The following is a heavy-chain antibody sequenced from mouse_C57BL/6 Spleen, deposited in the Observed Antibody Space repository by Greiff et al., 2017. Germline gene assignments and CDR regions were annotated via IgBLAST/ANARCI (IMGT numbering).Heavy chain of an antibody. CDR1: GYTFTSYW. Sequence: QVQLQQPEAELVKPGASVKLSCKASGYTFTSYWMQWVKQRPGQGLEWIGEIDPSDSYTNYNQKFKGKATLTVDTSSSTAYMQLSSLTSEDSAVYYCARRDTTEGFFDYWGQGTTLTVSS. CDR2: IDPSDSYT. D-gene: IGHD1-1*01. J-gene: IGHJ2*01. V-gene: IGHV1-50*01. CDR3: ARRDTTEGFFDY.